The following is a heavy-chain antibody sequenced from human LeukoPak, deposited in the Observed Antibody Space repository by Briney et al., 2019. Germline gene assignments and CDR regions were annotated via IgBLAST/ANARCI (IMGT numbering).Heavy chain of an antibody. CDR3: AKPARTDYTDY. Sequence: GGSLRLSCAASGFTFSSYEMNWVRQAPGKGLEWVSYISSRATAIYYADSVKGRFTISRDNAKTSLYLQMNSLRAEDTAVYYCAKPARTDYTDYWGQGTLVTVSS. D-gene: IGHD1-14*01. J-gene: IGHJ4*02. CDR2: ISSRATAI. CDR1: GFTFSSYE. V-gene: IGHV3-48*03.